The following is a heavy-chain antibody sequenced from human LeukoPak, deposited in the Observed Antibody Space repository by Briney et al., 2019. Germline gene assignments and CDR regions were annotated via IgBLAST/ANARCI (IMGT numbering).Heavy chain of an antibody. CDR1: VFTFNNYA. J-gene: IGHJ4*02. CDR3: ARALGGDGGSFDS. Sequence: GGSLRLSCAASVFTFNNYAMTWLRQAPGKGLEWVSAITNSGGSTYYADSVKGRFTISRDNSKNTLFLQVNSLRAEDTAVYYCARALGGDGGSFDSWGQGTLVTVSS. D-gene: IGHD2-21*02. CDR2: ITNSGGST. V-gene: IGHV3-23*01.